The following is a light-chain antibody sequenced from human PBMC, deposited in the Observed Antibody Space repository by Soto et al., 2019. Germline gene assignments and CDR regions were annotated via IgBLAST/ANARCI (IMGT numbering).Light chain of an antibody. CDR2: GAS. V-gene: IGKV3-20*01. CDR1: QSVSRNY. CDR3: QQYVRSRFT. J-gene: IGKJ3*01. Sequence: VLTQSPGTLSLSPGERATLSCRASQSVSRNYLAWYQQKPGQAPMLLIYGASTRTTGITDRFSGSGSGTDFTLTISRLEPEDFAVYYCQQYVRSRFTFGPGTKVDIK.